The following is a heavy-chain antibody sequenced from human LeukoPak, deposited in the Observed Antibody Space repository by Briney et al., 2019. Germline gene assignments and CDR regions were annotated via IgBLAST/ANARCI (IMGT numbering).Heavy chain of an antibody. CDR1: GGSISSSSYY. J-gene: IGHJ5*02. CDR2: IYYSGST. Sequence: SETLSLTCTVSGGSISSSSYYWGWIRHPPGKGLEWIGSIYYSGSTYYNPSLKSRVTISVDTSKNQFSLKLSSVTAADAAVYYCARLAAILKRSNWFDPWGQGTLVTVSS. D-gene: IGHD2-2*02. CDR3: ARLAAILKRSNWFDP. V-gene: IGHV4-39*01.